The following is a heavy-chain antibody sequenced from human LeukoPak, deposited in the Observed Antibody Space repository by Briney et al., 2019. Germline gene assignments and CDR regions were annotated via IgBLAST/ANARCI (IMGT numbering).Heavy chain of an antibody. V-gene: IGHV4-39*01. CDR2: IYYSGST. Sequence: SETLSLTCTVSGGSISSSSYYWGWIRQPPGKGLGWIVSIYYSGSTYYNPSLKSRVTISVDTSKNQFSLKLSSVTAADTAVYYCAGLWFGELLYNWFDPWGQGTLVTVSS. D-gene: IGHD3-10*01. CDR1: GGSISSSSYY. J-gene: IGHJ5*02. CDR3: AGLWFGELLYNWFDP.